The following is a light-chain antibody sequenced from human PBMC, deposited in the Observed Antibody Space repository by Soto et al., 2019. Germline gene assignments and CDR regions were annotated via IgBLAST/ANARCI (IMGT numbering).Light chain of an antibody. CDR1: QSISTW. Sequence: DTQMTQSPSTLSASVGDRVTITCRASQSISTWLAWYQQKPGSAPKLLIYDASNLESGVPSRFSGSGSGTEFTLTISNLQPVDSATYYCQQFNDFFTFGQGTKVDVK. CDR2: DAS. V-gene: IGKV1-5*01. J-gene: IGKJ1*01. CDR3: QQFNDFFT.